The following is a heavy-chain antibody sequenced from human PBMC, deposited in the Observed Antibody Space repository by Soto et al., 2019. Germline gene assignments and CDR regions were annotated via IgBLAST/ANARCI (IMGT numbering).Heavy chain of an antibody. J-gene: IGHJ4*02. CDR2: ISYDGSNK. V-gene: IGHV3-30-3*01. D-gene: IGHD2-15*01. CDR1: GFTFRSYA. CDR3: ARALGVAATPALEY. Sequence: QVQLVESGGGVVQPGRSLRLSCAASGFTFRSYAMHWVRQAPGKGLEWVAVISYDGSNKYYADSVKGRFTISRDNSKNTLYLQMNSLRAEDTAVYYCARALGVAATPALEYWGQGTLVTVSS.